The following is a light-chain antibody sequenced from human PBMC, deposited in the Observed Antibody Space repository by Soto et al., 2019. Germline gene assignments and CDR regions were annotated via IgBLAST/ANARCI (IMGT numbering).Light chain of an antibody. V-gene: IGKV1-27*01. J-gene: IGKJ1*01. CDR3: QNYNSAPWT. CDR2: AAS. CDR1: QGISND. Sequence: DIQMTQSPSSLSASVGDRVTITCRATQGISNDLAWYQQKPGKVPKLLIYAASTLQSGVPSRFSGSGSGTDFTLTIGSLQPEDVATYYCQNYNSAPWTFGQGTKVEIK.